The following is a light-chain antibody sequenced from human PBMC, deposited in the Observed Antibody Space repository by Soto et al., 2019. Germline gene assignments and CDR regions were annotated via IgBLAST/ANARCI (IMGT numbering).Light chain of an antibody. V-gene: IGKV3-11*01. CDR1: QSVSSY. CDR3: QQRSNWPPIT. CDR2: DAS. J-gene: IGKJ3*01. Sequence: EIVLTQSPATLSLSPGERATLSCRASQSVSSYLAWYQQKPGQAPRLLIYDASNRATGIPARFSGSGSGTDFTLTISSLEPEDFAVYYCQQRSNWPPITFGHGT.